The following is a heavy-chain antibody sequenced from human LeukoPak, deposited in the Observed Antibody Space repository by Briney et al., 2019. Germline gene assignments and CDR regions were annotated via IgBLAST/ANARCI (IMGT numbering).Heavy chain of an antibody. V-gene: IGHV2-5*02. CDR2: IYWDDDK. CDR1: GFSLSTSGVG. D-gene: IGHD6-19*01. Sequence: GSGPTLVNPTQTLTLTCTFSGFSLSTSGVGVGWIRQPPGKALEWLALIYWDDDKRYSPSLKSRLTITKDTSKNQVVLTMTNMDPVDTATYYCAHSREYSSGWYLGWFDPWGQGTLVTVSS. CDR3: AHSREYSSGWYLGWFDP. J-gene: IGHJ5*02.